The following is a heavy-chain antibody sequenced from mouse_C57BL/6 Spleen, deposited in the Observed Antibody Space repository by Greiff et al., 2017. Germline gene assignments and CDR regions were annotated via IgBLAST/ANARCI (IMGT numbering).Heavy chain of an antibody. CDR3: ARVSYGYFDY. Sequence: EVQRVESEGGLVQPGSSMKLSCTASGFTFSDYYMAWVRQVPEKGLEWVANINYDGSSTYYLDSLKSRFIISRDNAKNILYRQMSSLKSEDTATYYCARVSYGYFDYWCQGTTLTVSS. CDR1: GFTFSDYY. V-gene: IGHV5-16*01. CDR2: INYDGSST. D-gene: IGHD1-1*01. J-gene: IGHJ2*01.